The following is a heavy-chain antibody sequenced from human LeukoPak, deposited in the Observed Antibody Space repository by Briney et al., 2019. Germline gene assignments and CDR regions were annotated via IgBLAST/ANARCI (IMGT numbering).Heavy chain of an antibody. CDR2: IGSSGGGI. CDR1: GFTFSTYT. Sequence: GGSLRLSCAASGFTFSTYTMYWVRHPPGRRLEWVSIIGSSGGGIHYADSVKGRFTISRDNSKNALYLQMNSLRVEDTAVYYCAIDPNWGTHSWGQGVLVTVSS. V-gene: IGHV3-23*01. CDR3: AIDPNWGTHS. D-gene: IGHD7-27*01. J-gene: IGHJ4*02.